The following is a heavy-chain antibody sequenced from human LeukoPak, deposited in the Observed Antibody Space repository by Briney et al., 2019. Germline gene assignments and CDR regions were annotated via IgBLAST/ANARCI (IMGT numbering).Heavy chain of an antibody. CDR3: ARDRVMVRGVTQSYYYYYMDV. CDR2: IYSGGST. V-gene: IGHV3-53*01. D-gene: IGHD3-10*01. CDR1: GFTVSSNY. Sequence: GGSLRLSCAASGFTVSSNYMSWVRQAPGKGLEWVSVIYSGGSTYYADSVKGRFTISRDNSKNTLYLQTNSLRAEDTAVYYCARDRVMVRGVTQSYYYYYMDVWGKGTTVTVSS. J-gene: IGHJ6*03.